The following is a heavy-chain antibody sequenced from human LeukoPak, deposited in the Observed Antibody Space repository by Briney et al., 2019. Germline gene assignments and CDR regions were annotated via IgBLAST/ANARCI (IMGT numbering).Heavy chain of an antibody. CDR2: ISSSGSYI. J-gene: IGHJ4*02. CDR3: ARGTMFPYYFDY. D-gene: IGHD3-10*02. Sequence: GGSLRLSCAASGFTFSSYWMSWVRQAPGKGLEWVSFISSSGSYIYYTDSVKGRFTISRDNAKNSLYLQMNSLRAEDTAVYYCARGTMFPYYFDYWSQGTLVTVSS. V-gene: IGHV3-21*01. CDR1: GFTFSSYW.